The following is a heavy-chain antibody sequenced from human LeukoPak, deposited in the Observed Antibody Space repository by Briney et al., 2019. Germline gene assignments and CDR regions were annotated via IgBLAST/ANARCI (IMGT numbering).Heavy chain of an antibody. CDR1: GYTFTGYY. D-gene: IGHD3-16*01. Sequence: ASVKVSCKASGYTFTGYYMHWVRQAPGQGLEWMGRINPNSGGTNYAQKFQGRVTMTRDTPISTAYMELSRLRSDDTAVYYCARWGLGDLYYFDYWGQGTLVTVSS. CDR3: ARWGLGDLYYFDY. J-gene: IGHJ4*02. V-gene: IGHV1-2*06. CDR2: INPNSGGT.